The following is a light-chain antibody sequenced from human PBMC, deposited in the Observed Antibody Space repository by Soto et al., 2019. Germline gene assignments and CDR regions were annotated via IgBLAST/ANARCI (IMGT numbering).Light chain of an antibody. CDR2: GAS. V-gene: IGKV3-15*01. CDR1: QSVSSN. CDR3: QQYGSSPPGT. Sequence: EIVMTQSPATLSVSPGERATLSCRASQSVSSNLAWYQQKPGQAPRLLIYGASTRATGIPARFSGSGSGTDFTLTISRLEPEDFAVYYCQQYGSSPPGTFGQGTKLEIK. J-gene: IGKJ2*01.